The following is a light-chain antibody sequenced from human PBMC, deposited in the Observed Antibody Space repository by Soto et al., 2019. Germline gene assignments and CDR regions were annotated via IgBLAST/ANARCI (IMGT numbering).Light chain of an antibody. CDR2: DAS. J-gene: IGKJ2*01. Sequence: EIVLTQSPGTLSLSPGERATLSCRASQSVRSNHLAWYQQKPGQAPRLLIYDASSRATGIPDRFSGSGSGTDFTLTISRLEPEDLAVYYCQQYGSSPRTLGLGTKLEI. CDR1: QSVRSNH. V-gene: IGKV3-20*01. CDR3: QQYGSSPRT.